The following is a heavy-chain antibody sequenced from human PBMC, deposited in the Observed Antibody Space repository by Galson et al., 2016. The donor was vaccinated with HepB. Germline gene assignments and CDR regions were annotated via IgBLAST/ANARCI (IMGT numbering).Heavy chain of an antibody. Sequence: SLRLSCAASGISFNQYGMHWVRQAPGKGLEWVAVIWHDGSETYYADSVKGRFTISRDNSKNTLYLQLTSLRADDTAVYYCASSYNSGSFDNWCQGTLVTVSS. CDR2: IWHDGSET. D-gene: IGHD5-12*01. CDR1: GISFNQYG. V-gene: IGHV3-33*01. J-gene: IGHJ4*02. CDR3: ASSYNSGSFDN.